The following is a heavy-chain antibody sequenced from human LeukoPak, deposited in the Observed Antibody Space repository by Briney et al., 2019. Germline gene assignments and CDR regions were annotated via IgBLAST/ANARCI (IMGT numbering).Heavy chain of an antibody. Sequence: SETLSLTCTVSGGSISSSSYYWGWIRRPPGKGLEWIVSIYYSGSTYYNPSLKSRVTISVDTSKNQFSLKLSSVAAADTAVYYCARAARVGAMFDYWGQGTLVTVSS. D-gene: IGHD1-26*01. CDR2: IYYSGST. J-gene: IGHJ4*02. V-gene: IGHV4-39*01. CDR3: ARAARVGAMFDY. CDR1: GGSISSSSYY.